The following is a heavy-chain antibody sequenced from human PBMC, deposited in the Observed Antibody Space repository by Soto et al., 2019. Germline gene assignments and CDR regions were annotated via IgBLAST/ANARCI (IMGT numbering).Heavy chain of an antibody. V-gene: IGHV3-21*01. CDR1: GFTFRSFT. CDR2: ISSNSAYI. CDR3: TRDASRDSSARGWFDP. Sequence: PGGSLRPSCAASGFTFRSFTMNWVRQPPGQGLEWVSTISSNSAYIYYTDALRGRFTISRDNAKNSLHLQMNSLRAEDTAVYYCTRDASRDSSARGWFDPWGPGTLVTVSS. J-gene: IGHJ5*02. D-gene: IGHD6-13*01.